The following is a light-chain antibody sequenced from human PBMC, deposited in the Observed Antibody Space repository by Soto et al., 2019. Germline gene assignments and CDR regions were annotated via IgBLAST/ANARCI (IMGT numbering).Light chain of an antibody. CDR2: DAS. J-gene: IGKJ5*01. V-gene: IGKV3-11*01. Sequence: EIVLTQSPATLSLSPGERATLSCRASQSVSSYLAWYQQKPGQAPRLLIYDASNRATGIPARFSGSGSGTDFTLTISSLEPEDFAVYYCQHRSNWITFGQGTRLE. CDR1: QSVSSY. CDR3: QHRSNWIT.